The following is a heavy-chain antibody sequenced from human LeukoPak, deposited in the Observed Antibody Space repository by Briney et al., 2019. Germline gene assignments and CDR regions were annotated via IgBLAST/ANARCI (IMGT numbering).Heavy chain of an antibody. CDR1: GFTFSSYG. CDR3: AKSQARGGISGTIMAIVDS. D-gene: IGHD5-24*01. V-gene: IGHV3-30*18. J-gene: IGHJ4*02. Sequence: GGSLRLSCAASGFTFSSYGMHWVRQAPGKGLEWVAVISYDGSNKYYADSVKGRFIISRDNSKNTLYLQMNSLRAEDTAVYYCAKSQARGGISGTIMAIVDSWGQGALVTVSS. CDR2: ISYDGSNK.